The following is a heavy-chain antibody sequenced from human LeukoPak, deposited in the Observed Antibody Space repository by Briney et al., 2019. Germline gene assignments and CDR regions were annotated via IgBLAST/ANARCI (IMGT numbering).Heavy chain of an antibody. CDR2: IYTSGST. J-gene: IGHJ6*03. D-gene: IGHD2-2*01. CDR1: GGSISSGSYS. V-gene: IGHV4-61*02. CDR3: ARGDCSSTICYSPMDV. Sequence: SETLSLTCTVSGGSISSGSYSWSWIRQPAGKGLEWIGRIYTSGSTNYNPSLKSRVTISVDTSKNQFSLKVSSVTAADTAVYYCARGDCSSTICYSPMDVWGKGTTVTVSS.